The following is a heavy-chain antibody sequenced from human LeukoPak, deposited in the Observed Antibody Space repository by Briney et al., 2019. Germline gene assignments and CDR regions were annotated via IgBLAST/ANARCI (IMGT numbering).Heavy chain of an antibody. D-gene: IGHD1-26*01. CDR2: INPNSGGT. Sequence: VKVSCXXXGYTXTGYYMHWVRQAPGQGLEWMGRINPNSGGTNYAQKFQGRVTMTRDTSISTAYMELSRLRSDDTAVYYCARVYPAVVGATLGLDYWGQGTLVTVSS. CDR1: GYTXTGYY. J-gene: IGHJ4*02. V-gene: IGHV1-2*06. CDR3: ARVYPAVVGATLGLDY.